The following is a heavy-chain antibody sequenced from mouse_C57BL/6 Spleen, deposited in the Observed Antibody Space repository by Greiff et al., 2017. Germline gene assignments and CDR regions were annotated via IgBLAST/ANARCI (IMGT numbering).Heavy chain of an antibody. CDR2: IYPGDGDT. V-gene: IGHV1-82*01. CDR1: GYAFSSSW. J-gene: IGHJ4*01. Sequence: QVQLKQSGPELVKPGDSVKISCKASGYAFSSSWMNWVKQRPGKGLEWIGRIYPGDGDTNYNGQIKGKATLTADKYSSPAYMQRSSLTSEDSAVYFCARGGNLYYYAMDYRGQGTSVTVSS. D-gene: IGHD2-1*01. CDR3: ARGGNLYYYAMDY.